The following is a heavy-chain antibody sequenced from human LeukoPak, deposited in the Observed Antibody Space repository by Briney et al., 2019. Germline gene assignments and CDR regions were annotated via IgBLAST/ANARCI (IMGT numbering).Heavy chain of an antibody. CDR2: TNTNTGNP. V-gene: IGHV7-4-1*02. CDR1: GYTFTSYA. D-gene: IGHD6-13*01. CDR3: ARDWWVFGSSWYEVDV. Sequence: ASVKVSCKASGYTFTSYAMNWVRQAPGQGLEWMGWTNTNTGNPTYAQGFTGRFVFSLDTSVSTAYLQINNLRAEDTAVYYCARDWWVFGSSWYEVDVWGQGTMVTVSS. J-gene: IGHJ3*01.